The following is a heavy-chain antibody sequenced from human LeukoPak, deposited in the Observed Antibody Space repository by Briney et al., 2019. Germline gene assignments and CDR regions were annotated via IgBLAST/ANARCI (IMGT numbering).Heavy chain of an antibody. J-gene: IGHJ4*02. V-gene: IGHV1-2*02. Sequence: GASVKVSCKASGYTFTGYYMHWVRQAPGQGLEWMGWINPNSGGTNYAQKFQGRVTMTRDTSTSTAYMELSRLRSDDTAVYYCARGSSVATINYFDYWGQGTLVTVSS. CDR2: INPNSGGT. CDR1: GYTFTGYY. CDR3: ARGSSVATINYFDY. D-gene: IGHD5-12*01.